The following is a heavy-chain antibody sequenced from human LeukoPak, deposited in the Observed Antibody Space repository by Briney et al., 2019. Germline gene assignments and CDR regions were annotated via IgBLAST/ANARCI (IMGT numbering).Heavy chain of an antibody. CDR3: VRGVGVSRFNYFDP. J-gene: IGHJ5*02. Sequence: PGGSLRLSCAASGFTFSSFGMHWVRHAPGKGLEWVAVIWYDASDRYYADSVKGRFTISRDNSKNTLFLQMNSLRDDDTAVYYCVRGVGVSRFNYFDPWGQGTLVVVSS. CDR1: GFTFSSFG. D-gene: IGHD5-24*01. V-gene: IGHV3-33*01. CDR2: IWYDASDR.